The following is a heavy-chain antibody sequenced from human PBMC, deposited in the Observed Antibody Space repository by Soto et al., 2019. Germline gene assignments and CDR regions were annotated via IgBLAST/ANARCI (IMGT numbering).Heavy chain of an antibody. CDR1: GGSISSGGYS. V-gene: IGHV4-30-2*01. Sequence: QLQLQESGSGLVKPSQTLSLTCAVSGGSISSGGYSWSWIRQPPGKGLEWIGYIYHSGSTYYNPSLKSRVTISVDRSQNQFSLKLSSVTAADTAVYYCARFGGAYGDIQTGTFDPWGQGTLVTVSS. D-gene: IGHD4-17*01. J-gene: IGHJ5*02. CDR2: IYHSGST. CDR3: ARFGGAYGDIQTGTFDP.